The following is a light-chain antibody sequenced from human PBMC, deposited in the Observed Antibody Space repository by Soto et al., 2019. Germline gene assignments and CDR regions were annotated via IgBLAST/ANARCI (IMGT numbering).Light chain of an antibody. Sequence: EIVLTQSPGTLSLSPGERATLSCRASQSISSSTLGWYQQKPGQAPRLLIYSASSRATGIPDRFSGSGSGTDFTLTISRLEPEDFAVYYCQQYGRSPPATFGQGTKLEIK. V-gene: IGKV3-20*01. CDR2: SAS. CDR3: QQYGRSPPAT. CDR1: QSISSST. J-gene: IGKJ2*01.